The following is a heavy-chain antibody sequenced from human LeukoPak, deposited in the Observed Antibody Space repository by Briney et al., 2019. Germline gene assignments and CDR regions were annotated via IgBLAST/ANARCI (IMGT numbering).Heavy chain of an antibody. CDR2: IYYSGTT. Sequence: TSETLSLTCTVSGGSISSYYWSWIRQPPGKGLEWIGYIYYSGTTNYNPSLKSRVTISVDTSKNQFSLKLSSVTAADTAVYYCARHRGTMIVVVIRGEFDIWGQGTMVTVSS. D-gene: IGHD3-22*01. CDR1: GGSISSYY. J-gene: IGHJ3*02. V-gene: IGHV4-59*08. CDR3: ARHRGTMIVVVIRGEFDI.